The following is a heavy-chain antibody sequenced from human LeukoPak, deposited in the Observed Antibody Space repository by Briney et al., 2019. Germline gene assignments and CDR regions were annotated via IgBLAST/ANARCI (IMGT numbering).Heavy chain of an antibody. V-gene: IGHV3-73*01. CDR2: IRSKANSYAT. CDR1: GFIFSGSA. Sequence: GGSLKLSCAASGFIFSGSAVHWVRQASGKGLEWVGRIRSKANSYATAYAASVKGRFTISRDDSKNTAYLRMNSLKTEDTAVYYCTSRGLNFDYWGQGTLVTVSS. D-gene: IGHD3-10*01. CDR3: TSRGLNFDY. J-gene: IGHJ4*02.